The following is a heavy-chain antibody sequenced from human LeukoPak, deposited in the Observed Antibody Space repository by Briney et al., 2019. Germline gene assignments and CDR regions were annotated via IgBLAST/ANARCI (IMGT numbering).Heavy chain of an antibody. V-gene: IGHV4-38-2*02. CDR1: GGSISSYY. CDR3: ARSNYDFWSGYLNWFDP. Sequence: SETLSLTCTVSGGSISSYYWGWIRQPPGKGLEWIGSIYHSGSTYYNPSLKRRVTISINTSKNQFSLKLSSVTAADTAVHYCARSNYDFWSGYLNWFDPWGQGILVTVSS. D-gene: IGHD3-3*01. CDR2: IYHSGST. J-gene: IGHJ5*02.